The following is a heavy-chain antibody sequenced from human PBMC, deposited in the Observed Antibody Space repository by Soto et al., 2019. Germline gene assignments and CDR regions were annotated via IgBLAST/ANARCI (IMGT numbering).Heavy chain of an antibody. J-gene: IGHJ4*02. V-gene: IGHV4-39*01. CDR1: GGSISSSSYY. CDR3: AGQYYDFWSGYYYYFDY. D-gene: IGHD3-3*01. CDR2: IYYSGST. Sequence: PSETLSLTCTVSGGSISSSSYYWGWIRQPPGKGLEWIGSIYYSGSTYYNPSLKSRVTISVDTSKNQFSLKLSSVTAADTAVYYCAGQYYDFWSGYYYYFDYWGQGTLVTVYS.